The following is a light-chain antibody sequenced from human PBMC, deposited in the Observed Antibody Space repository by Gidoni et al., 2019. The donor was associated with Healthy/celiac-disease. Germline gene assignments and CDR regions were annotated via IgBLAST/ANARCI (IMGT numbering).Light chain of an antibody. Sequence: DIVMTQSPDSLALSLGERAPINCKSSQSVLYSSNNKNYLAGYQQKPGQPPKLRIYGASTRESGVPDRVSGSGSGTDFTLTSSSLQAEDVAVYYCQQYYSTPDTFGGGTKVEIK. CDR2: GAS. CDR1: QSVLYSSNNKNY. CDR3: QQYYSTPDT. V-gene: IGKV4-1*01. J-gene: IGKJ4*01.